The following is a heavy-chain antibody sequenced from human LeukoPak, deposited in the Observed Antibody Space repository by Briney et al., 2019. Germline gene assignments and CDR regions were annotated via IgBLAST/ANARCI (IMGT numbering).Heavy chain of an antibody. J-gene: IGHJ4*02. CDR1: GYTFTSYG. Sequence: GASVKVSCTASGYTFTSYGISWVRQAPGQGLEWMGWISAYNGNTNYAQKLQGRVTMTTDTSTSTAYMELRSLRSDDTAVYYCARDSGTPVSSSSWYVEGVDYWGQGTLVTVSS. CDR3: ARDSGTPVSSSSWYVEGVDY. D-gene: IGHD6-13*01. V-gene: IGHV1-18*04. CDR2: ISAYNGNT.